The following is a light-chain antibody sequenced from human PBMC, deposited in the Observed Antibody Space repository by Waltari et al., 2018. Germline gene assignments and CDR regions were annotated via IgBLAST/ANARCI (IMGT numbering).Light chain of an antibody. CDR3: QLRTGWPMT. J-gene: IGKJ1*01. CDR1: QSVSNS. Sequence: EVVLTQSPATLSLSPWESATLSCRASQSVSNSLAWYRQKPGQAPSLLIYDASTRAAGIPDRFSGSGSGTDFTLTIISLEPEDFAVYYCQLRTGWPMTFGQGTRVEIK. CDR2: DAS. V-gene: IGKV3-11*01.